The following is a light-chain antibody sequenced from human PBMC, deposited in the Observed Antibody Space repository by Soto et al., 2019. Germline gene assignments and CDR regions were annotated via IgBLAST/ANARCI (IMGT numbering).Light chain of an antibody. J-gene: IGKJ1*01. CDR3: QQTYSNPQT. CDR2: AAS. CDR1: QSVSTY. Sequence: DIQMTQSPSSLSASLGDRCTITCRASQSVSTYLNWYQQKPGQAPKLLIYAASTLQSGVPSRFSGRGSGTDFTLTISSLQPEDFATYHCQQTYSNPQTFGQGTKVDIK. V-gene: IGKV1-39*01.